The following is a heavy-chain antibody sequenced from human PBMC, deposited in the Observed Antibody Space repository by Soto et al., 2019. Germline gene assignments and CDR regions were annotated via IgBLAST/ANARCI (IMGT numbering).Heavy chain of an antibody. D-gene: IGHD3-16*01. J-gene: IGHJ6*02. Sequence: QVQLQESGPGLVKPSETLSLTCSVSGGSISSYYWSWIRQPPGKGLEWIGYIYYSGSTSYNPSLKSRVTISVDTSKHRFSLKLNSVSAADTAVYYCARGWGNGDYYYYGLDVWGQGTTVTVSS. CDR2: IYYSGST. V-gene: IGHV4-59*01. CDR1: GGSISSYY. CDR3: ARGWGNGDYYYYGLDV.